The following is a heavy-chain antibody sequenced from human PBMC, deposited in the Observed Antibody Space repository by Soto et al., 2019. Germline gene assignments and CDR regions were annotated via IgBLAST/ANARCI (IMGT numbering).Heavy chain of an antibody. CDR3: AKNGQPPYYYYGLDV. J-gene: IGHJ6*02. Sequence: QGHLVQSGAEVKKPGASVKVSCKASGYTFTRYGISWVRQAPGQGLEWMGWISGYNGDTNYAQNLQDRVTMTIDTSTITAYMELRSLTSDDTAVYYCAKNGQPPYYYYGLDVWGQGTTVTVSS. CDR2: ISGYNGDT. D-gene: IGHD2-8*01. V-gene: IGHV1-18*01. CDR1: GYTFTRYG.